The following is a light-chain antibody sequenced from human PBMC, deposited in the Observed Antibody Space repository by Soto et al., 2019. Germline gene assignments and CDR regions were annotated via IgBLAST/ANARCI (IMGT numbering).Light chain of an antibody. CDR2: DVS. CDR1: SSEVGGYNY. CDR3: SSYRSSSTVYV. J-gene: IGLJ1*01. V-gene: IGLV2-14*01. Sequence: QSVLTQPSPLSGSPGQSITLSCTGTSSEVGGYNYVSWYQQHPGEAPKLLIYDVSNRPSGVSNRFSGSKSGNTASLTISGLQAEDEADYYCSSYRSSSTVYVFGTGTKVTVL.